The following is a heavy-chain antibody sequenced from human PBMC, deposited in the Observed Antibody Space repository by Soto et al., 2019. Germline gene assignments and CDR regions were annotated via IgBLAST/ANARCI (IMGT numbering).Heavy chain of an antibody. CDR3: AKDWGSSGWFNWFNP. Sequence: QVRLVESGGGVVQPGGSLKLACAASGFTVATTGMHWVRQAPGKGLEWVAMISHSGTEKQYGDSVQGRFTISRDNAKNTLYLQMSSLGPEDTAIYYCAKDWGSSGWFNWFNPWGQGVLVTVSS. CDR2: ISHSGTEK. V-gene: IGHV3-30*18. J-gene: IGHJ5*02. CDR1: GFTVATTG. D-gene: IGHD6-19*01.